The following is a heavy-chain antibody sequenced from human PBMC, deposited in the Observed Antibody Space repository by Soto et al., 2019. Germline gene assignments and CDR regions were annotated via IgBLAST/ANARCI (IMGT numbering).Heavy chain of an antibody. J-gene: IGHJ4*02. CDR3: ARHLSQYSSGWYYFDY. D-gene: IGHD6-19*01. CDR2: IYYSGST. Sequence: PSETLSLTCTVSGGSICSSSYYWGWIRQPPGKGLEWIGSIYYSGSTYYNPSLKSRVTISVDTSKNQFSLKLSSVTAADTAVYYCARHLSQYSSGWYYFDYWGQGTLVTVSS. V-gene: IGHV4-39*01. CDR1: GGSICSSSYY.